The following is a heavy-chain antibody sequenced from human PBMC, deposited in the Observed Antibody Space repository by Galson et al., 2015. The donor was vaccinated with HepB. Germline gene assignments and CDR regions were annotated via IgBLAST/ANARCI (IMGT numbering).Heavy chain of an antibody. D-gene: IGHD2-2*01. J-gene: IGHJ3*02. CDR1: GGTFSSYT. CDR3: AREYCSSTSCYPQAFDI. V-gene: IGHV1-69*13. CDR2: IIPIFGTA. Sequence: SVKVSCKASGGTFSSYTISWVRQAPGQGLEWMGRIIPIFGTANYAQKFQGRVTITADESTSTAYMELSSLRSEDTAVYYCAREYCSSTSCYPQAFDIWGQGTMVTVSS.